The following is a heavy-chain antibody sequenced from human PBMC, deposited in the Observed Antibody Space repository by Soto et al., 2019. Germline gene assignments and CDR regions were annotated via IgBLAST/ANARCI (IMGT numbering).Heavy chain of an antibody. CDR3: SRLGRATRPEQAFDI. CDR2: ITSKAYGGTS. CDR1: GIAFGDNA. D-gene: IGHD5-12*01. Sequence: EVQLVESGGGLVKPGRSLRLSCTASGIAFGDNAMTWFRQAPGMGLEWVGFITSKAYGGTSHYAASVKGRFTISRDDSKSIAYLQMNSLRTEDTAVYYCSRLGRATRPEQAFDIWGRGTIVTVSS. V-gene: IGHV3-49*05. J-gene: IGHJ3*02.